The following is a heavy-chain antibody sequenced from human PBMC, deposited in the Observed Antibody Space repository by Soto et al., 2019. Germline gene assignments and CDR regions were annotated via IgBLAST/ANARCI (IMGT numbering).Heavy chain of an antibody. Sequence: SQTLSLTCVVSGDSVSSNSAAWNWIRQSPSRGLEWLGRTYYRSKWYNDYAVSVKSRITINPDTSKNQFSLLLNSVTPEDTAVYYCVSQITGANTWFDPWGQGTLVTVSS. V-gene: IGHV6-1*01. CDR1: GDSVSSNSAA. J-gene: IGHJ5*02. CDR3: VSQITGANTWFDP. CDR2: TYYRSKWYN. D-gene: IGHD3-10*01.